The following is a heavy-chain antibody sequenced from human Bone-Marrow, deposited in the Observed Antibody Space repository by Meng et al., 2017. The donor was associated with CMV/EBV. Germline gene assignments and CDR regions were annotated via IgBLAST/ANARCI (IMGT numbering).Heavy chain of an antibody. Sequence: GESLKISCAASGFTFRSYWMSWVRQAPGKGLEWVANINQDGSERYYVDSVKGRFTISRDNAKNSLYLQMNSLRAEDTAVYYCARERGWGQGTLVTVSS. J-gene: IGHJ4*02. CDR3: ARERG. V-gene: IGHV3-7*01. CDR2: INQDGSER. D-gene: IGHD3-16*01. CDR1: GFTFRSYW.